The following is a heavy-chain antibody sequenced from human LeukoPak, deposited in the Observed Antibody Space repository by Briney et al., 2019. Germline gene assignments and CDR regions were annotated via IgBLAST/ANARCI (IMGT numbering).Heavy chain of an antibody. D-gene: IGHD1-14*01. CDR1: GYTFTGYY. CDR3: AREFTVCGMDV. Sequence: ASVTVSCTASGYTFTGYYMHWVRQAPGQGLDWMGCINPNSGGTNNAQEFQGRVTTTRDSSIRIAYMELRRRRSDDTAVYYCAREFTVCGMDVWGQGTTVTVSS. J-gene: IGHJ6*02. V-gene: IGHV1-2*02. CDR2: INPNSGGT.